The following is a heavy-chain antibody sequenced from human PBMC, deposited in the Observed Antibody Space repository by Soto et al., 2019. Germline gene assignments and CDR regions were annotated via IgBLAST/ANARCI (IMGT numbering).Heavy chain of an antibody. V-gene: IGHV4-34*01. CDR2: INHSGSP. J-gene: IGHJ4*02. CDR3: ASTLIGYFDH. D-gene: IGHD3-16*01. CDR1: GGSFSGYY. Sequence: FEPLCLTWGVYGGSFSGYYWSWIRQPPGKGLEWIGEINHSGSPNYNTSLKSRVTISVDTSKNQFSLKLSSVTAADTAVYYCASTLIGYFDHWGQGSLVTVSS.